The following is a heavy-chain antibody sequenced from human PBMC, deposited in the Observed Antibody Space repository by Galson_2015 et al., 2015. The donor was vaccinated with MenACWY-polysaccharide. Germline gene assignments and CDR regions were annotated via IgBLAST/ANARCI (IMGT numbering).Heavy chain of an antibody. V-gene: IGHV3-9*01. CDR3: ARDPIAVAGPPDY. CDR2: ISLNSGSI. Sequence: VSGISLNSGSIGYADSVKGRFTISRDNAKNSLYLQMNSLRAEDTAVYYCARDPIAVAGPPDYWGQGTLVTISS. D-gene: IGHD6-19*01. J-gene: IGHJ4*02.